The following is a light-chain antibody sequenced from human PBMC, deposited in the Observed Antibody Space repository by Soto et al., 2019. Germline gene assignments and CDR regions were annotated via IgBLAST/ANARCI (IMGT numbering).Light chain of an antibody. J-gene: IGKJ2*01. CDR1: QSVSSN. V-gene: IGKV3-15*01. CDR2: GAS. CDR3: QQYNNWPIT. Sequence: EIVMTQSPATLSVSPGERATLSCRASQSVSSNLAWYQQKPGQAPRLLIYGASTRATGIPARFSGSGSGTGFTLTISSLQSEYFAVYYCQQYNNWPITFGQGTKVDIK.